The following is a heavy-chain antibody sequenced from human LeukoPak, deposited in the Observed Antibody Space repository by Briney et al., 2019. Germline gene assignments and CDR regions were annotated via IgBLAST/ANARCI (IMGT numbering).Heavy chain of an antibody. V-gene: IGHV3-43*02. J-gene: IGHJ6*02. D-gene: IGHD3-10*01. CDR1: GFTFDDYA. CDR2: ISGDGGST. CDR3: AKDLAPQRITMVRGVIESNYYGMDV. Sequence: SGGSLRLSCAASGFTFDDYAMHWVRHAPGKGLEWVSLISGDGGSTYYADSVKGRFTISRDNSKNSLYLQMNSLRTEDTALYYCAKDLAPQRITMVRGVIESNYYGMDVWGQGTTVTVSS.